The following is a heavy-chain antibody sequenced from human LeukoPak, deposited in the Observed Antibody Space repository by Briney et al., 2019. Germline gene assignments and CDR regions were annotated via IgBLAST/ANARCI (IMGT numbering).Heavy chain of an antibody. CDR1: GGTFSSYA. CDR2: IIPIFGTA. CDR3: ARDRGGYCSSTSCYHFDY. Sequence: GASVKVSCKASGGTFSSYAISWVRQAPGQGLEWMGGIIPIFGTANYAQKFQGRVTITADKSTSTAYLELSSLGAEDTAVYYCARDRGGYCSSTSCYHFDYWGQGSLVTVSS. V-gene: IGHV1-69*06. D-gene: IGHD2-2*01. J-gene: IGHJ4*02.